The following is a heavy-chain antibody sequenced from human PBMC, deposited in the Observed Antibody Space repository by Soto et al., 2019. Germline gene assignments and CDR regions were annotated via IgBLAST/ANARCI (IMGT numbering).Heavy chain of an antibody. D-gene: IGHD2-15*01. CDR2: IYHSGST. CDR3: ARLIYCSGGSCYYFDY. J-gene: IGHJ4*02. V-gene: IGHV4-4*02. Sequence: QVQLQESGPGLVKPSGTLSLTCAVSSGSISSSNWWSWVRQPPGKGLEWIGEIYHSGSTNYNPSLKSRVTISVDKSKNQFSLKPSSVTAADTAVYYCARLIYCSGGSCYYFDYWGQGTLVTVSS. CDR1: SGSISSSNW.